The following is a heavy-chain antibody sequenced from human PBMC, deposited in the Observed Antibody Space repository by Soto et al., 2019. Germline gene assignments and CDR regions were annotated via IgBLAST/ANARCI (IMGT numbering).Heavy chain of an antibody. J-gene: IGHJ4*02. CDR1: GFTFSSYS. V-gene: IGHV3-21*01. CDR3: ASRFCTNGVCHFDY. Sequence: GGSLRLSCAAAGFTFSSYSMNWVRQAPGKGLEWVSSISSSGEYKYYADSVKGRFSISRDNAKNSLFLQMNSLRVEDTAVYYCASRFCTNGVCHFDYWGQGTLVTAPQ. D-gene: IGHD2-8*01. CDR2: ISSSGEYK.